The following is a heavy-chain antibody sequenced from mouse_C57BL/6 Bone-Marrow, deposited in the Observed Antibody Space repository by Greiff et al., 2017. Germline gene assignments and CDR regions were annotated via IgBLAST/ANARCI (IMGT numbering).Heavy chain of an antibody. J-gene: IGHJ3*01. V-gene: IGHV6-3*01. CDR1: GFTFSNYW. CDR3: YGYDGAWFAY. D-gene: IGHD2-2*01. Sequence: EVKLMESGGGLVQPGGSMKLSCVASGFTFSNYWMNWVRQSPEKGLEWVAQIRLKSDNYATHYAESVKGRFTISRDDSKSSVYLQMNNLRAEDTGIDYCYGYDGAWFAYWGQGTLVTVSA. CDR2: IRLKSDNYAT.